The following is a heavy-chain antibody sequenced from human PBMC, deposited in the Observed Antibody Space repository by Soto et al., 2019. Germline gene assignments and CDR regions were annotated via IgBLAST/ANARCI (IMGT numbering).Heavy chain of an antibody. CDR1: GFAFSSYG. Sequence: PGGSLRLSCAASGFAFSSYGMHWVRQAPGKGLEWVAGISYDGSKKFYGDSVKGRFTISRDNSKNTLYLEMNSLRSEDTAVYYCANGRGKAVAGPITWDLDCWGQGTLVTVSS. J-gene: IGHJ4*02. D-gene: IGHD6-19*01. CDR2: ISYDGSKK. CDR3: ANGRGKAVAGPITWDLDC. V-gene: IGHV3-30*18.